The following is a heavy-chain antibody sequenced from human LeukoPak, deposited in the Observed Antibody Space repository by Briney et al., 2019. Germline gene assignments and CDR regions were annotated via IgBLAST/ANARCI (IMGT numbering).Heavy chain of an antibody. D-gene: IGHD5-18*01. CDR2: IKEDGSEK. CDR3: AKADSYGFDY. J-gene: IGHJ4*02. CDR1: GFTFRSYW. Sequence: AGGSLRLSCAASGFTFRSYWMSWVRQAPGKGLEWVANIKEDGSEKYYVDSVKGRFTISRDNAKNSLYLQMNSLRAEDTAVYYCAKADSYGFDYWGQGTLVTVSS. V-gene: IGHV3-7*03.